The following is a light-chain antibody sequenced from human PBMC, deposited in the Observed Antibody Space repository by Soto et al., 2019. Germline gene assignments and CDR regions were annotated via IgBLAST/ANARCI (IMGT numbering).Light chain of an antibody. CDR2: GAS. CDR1: QSVSSNH. V-gene: IGKV3-20*01. Sequence: DIVLTQSPGTLSLSPGERATLYCRASQSVSSNHLAWYQQKPGQAPRLLIYGASSRATGIPDRFSGSGSGTDFTLTISRLEPEDFAVYYCQQYGSSPRTFGQGTRLEIK. CDR3: QQYGSSPRT. J-gene: IGKJ5*01.